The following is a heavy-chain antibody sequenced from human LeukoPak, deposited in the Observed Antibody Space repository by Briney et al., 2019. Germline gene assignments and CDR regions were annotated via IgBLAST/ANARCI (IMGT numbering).Heavy chain of an antibody. V-gene: IGHV3-48*03. CDR2: ISSSGSTI. CDR3: ARVFYESSGYIPFDY. J-gene: IGHJ4*02. D-gene: IGHD3-22*01. CDR1: GFTFSSYE. Sequence: GGSLRLSCAASGFTFSSYEMNWVRQAPGKGLEWVSYISSSGSTIYYADSVKGRFTISRDNAKNSLYLQMNSLRAEDTAVYYCARVFYESSGYIPFDYWGQGTLVTVSS.